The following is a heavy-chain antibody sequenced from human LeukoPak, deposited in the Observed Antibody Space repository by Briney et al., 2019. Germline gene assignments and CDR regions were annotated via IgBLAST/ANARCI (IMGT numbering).Heavy chain of an antibody. CDR2: IYYSGST. D-gene: IGHD5-18*01. J-gene: IGHJ4*02. CDR1: GGSISSGDYY. Sequence: SETLSLTCTVSGGSISSGDYYWSWIRQPLGKGLEWIGYIYYSGSTYYNPSLKSRVTISVDTSKNQFSLKLSSVTAADTAVYYCARDQRGYSYGGVDYWGQGTLVTVSS. CDR3: ARDQRGYSYGGVDY. V-gene: IGHV4-30-4*08.